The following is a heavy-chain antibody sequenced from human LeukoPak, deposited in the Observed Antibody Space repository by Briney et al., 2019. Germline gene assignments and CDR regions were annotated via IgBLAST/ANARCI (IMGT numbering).Heavy chain of an antibody. J-gene: IGHJ4*02. CDR2: ISGSGTYT. CDR1: GFTFSTYA. CDR3: AKGLRKSSSPHLFLFDY. V-gene: IGHV3-23*01. D-gene: IGHD6-6*01. Sequence: GGSLRLSCAASGFTFSTYAIIWVRQAPGKGLEWVSTISGSGTYTYYSDSVKGRFTISRDNSENTVYLQMNSLRVEDTAVYFCAKGLRKSSSPHLFLFDYWGQGTLDTVSS.